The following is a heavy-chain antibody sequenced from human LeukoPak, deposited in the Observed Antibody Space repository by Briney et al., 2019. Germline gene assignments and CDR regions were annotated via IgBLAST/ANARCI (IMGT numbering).Heavy chain of an antibody. CDR3: ARTSIAARRANAFDI. V-gene: IGHV4-39*07. CDR2: IYDSGST. CDR1: GGSIRSSYCY. Sequence: KSSETLSLTCTVSGGSIRSSYCYWGWIRQPPGKGLEWIGSIYDSGSTYYNPSLKSRVTISVDRSKNQFSLKLSSVTAADTAVYYCARTSIAARRANAFDIWGQGTMVTVSS. D-gene: IGHD6-6*01. J-gene: IGHJ3*02.